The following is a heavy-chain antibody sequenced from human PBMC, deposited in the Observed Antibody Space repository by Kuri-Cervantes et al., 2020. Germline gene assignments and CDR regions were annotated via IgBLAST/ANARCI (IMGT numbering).Heavy chain of an antibody. CDR2: IYYSGGT. CDR3: ARGPLRGVFDY. CDR1: GGSTSSYY. V-gene: IGHV4-59*13. J-gene: IGHJ4*02. D-gene: IGHD3-3*01. Sequence: SETLSLTCTVSGGSTSSYYWSWIRQPPGKGLEWIGYIYYSGGTNYNPSLKSRVTISVDTSKNQFSLKLSSVTAADTAVYYCARGPLRGVFDYWGQGTLVTVSS.